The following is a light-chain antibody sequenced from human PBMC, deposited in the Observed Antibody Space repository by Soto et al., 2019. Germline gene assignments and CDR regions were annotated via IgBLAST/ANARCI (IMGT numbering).Light chain of an antibody. CDR2: EVS. Sequence: QSALTQPASVSGSPGQSITISCTGTSSDVGGYNYVSWYQQHPGKAPKLMIYEVSNRTSGVSNRFSGSKSGNTASLTISGLQAEDEADYYCSSYTSRSTHWVFGGGTKLTV. CDR1: SSDVGGYNY. CDR3: SSYTSRSTHWV. V-gene: IGLV2-14*01. J-gene: IGLJ3*02.